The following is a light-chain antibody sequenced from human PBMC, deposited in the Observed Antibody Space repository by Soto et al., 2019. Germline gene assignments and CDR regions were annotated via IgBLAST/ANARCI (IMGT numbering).Light chain of an antibody. CDR3: SSYTSGSTRL. CDR1: SSDVGGYNY. CDR2: GVS. J-gene: IGLJ2*01. V-gene: IGLV2-14*01. Sequence: QSVLTQPASVSGSPGQSITISCTGTSSDVGGYNYVSWYQLHPGKAPELLIYGVSNRPSGVSNRFSGSKSGNTASLTISGLQAEDEADYYCSSYTSGSTRLFGGGTKVNVL.